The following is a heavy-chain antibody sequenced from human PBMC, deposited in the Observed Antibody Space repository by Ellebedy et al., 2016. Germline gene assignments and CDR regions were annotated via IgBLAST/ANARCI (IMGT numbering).Heavy chain of an antibody. V-gene: IGHV4-61*03. CDR1: GGSVSSGSYY. Sequence: SETLSLXCTVSGGSVSSGSYYWSWIRQPPGRGLEWIGYISYSGSTNYNPSLKSRVTISLDTSKNHFSLKLSSVTAADTAVYYCARETDGYTYFDFWGQGTLVTVSS. CDR3: ARETDGYTYFDF. J-gene: IGHJ4*02. CDR2: ISYSGST. D-gene: IGHD5-24*01.